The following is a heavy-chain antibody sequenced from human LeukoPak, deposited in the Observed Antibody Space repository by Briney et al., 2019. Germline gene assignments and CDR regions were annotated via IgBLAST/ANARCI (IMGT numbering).Heavy chain of an antibody. V-gene: IGHV4-39*01. J-gene: IGHJ5*02. Sequence: SETLSLTCTVSGGSISSSSYYWGWIRQPPGKGLEWIGSIYYSGSTYYNPSLKSRVTISVGTSKNQSSLKLSSVTAADTAVYYCAPGRSRNFNWFDPWGQGTLVTVSS. D-gene: IGHD1-7*01. CDR1: GGSISSSSYY. CDR2: IYYSGST. CDR3: APGRSRNFNWFDP.